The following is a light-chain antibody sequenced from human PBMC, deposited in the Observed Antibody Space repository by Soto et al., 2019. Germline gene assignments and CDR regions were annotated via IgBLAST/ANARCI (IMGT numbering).Light chain of an antibody. CDR1: ESVSSNF. CDR3: HQYGSPDT. V-gene: IGKV3-20*01. J-gene: IGKJ2*01. Sequence: EIVLTQSPGTLSLSPGERVTLSCRASESVSSNFLAWYQQKPGQAPRHLIYGASSRAAGIPDRFSGSGSGTDFTLSIDRVEPEDFALYYCHQYGSPDTFGQGTKLEIK. CDR2: GAS.